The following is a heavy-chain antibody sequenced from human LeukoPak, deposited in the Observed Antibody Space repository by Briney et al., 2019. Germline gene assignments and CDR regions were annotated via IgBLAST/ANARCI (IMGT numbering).Heavy chain of an antibody. CDR1: GGSFSGYY. V-gene: IGHV4-34*01. J-gene: IGHJ5*02. CDR3: ARWGRVAAAAFDP. Sequence: SETLSLTCAVYGGSFSGYYWSWIRQPPGKGLEWIGEINHSGSTNYNPSLKSRVTLSVDTSKNQFSLKLSSVTAADTAVYYCARWGRVAAAAFDPWGQGTLVTVSS. CDR2: INHSGST. D-gene: IGHD6-13*01.